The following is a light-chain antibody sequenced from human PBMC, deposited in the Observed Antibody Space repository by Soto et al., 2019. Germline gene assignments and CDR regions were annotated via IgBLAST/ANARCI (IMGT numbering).Light chain of an antibody. Sequence: AIRMTQSPSSFSASTGDRVTITCRASQGISSYLAWYQQKPGKAPKLLIYAASTLQSGVPSRFSGSGSGTDITLTISSLQSEDFATYYYQQYYSYPRTFGQGTKVEIK. J-gene: IGKJ1*01. V-gene: IGKV1-8*01. CDR2: AAS. CDR3: QQYYSYPRT. CDR1: QGISSY.